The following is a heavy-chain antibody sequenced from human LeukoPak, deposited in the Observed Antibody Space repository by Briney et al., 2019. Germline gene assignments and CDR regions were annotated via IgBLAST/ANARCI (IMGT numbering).Heavy chain of an antibody. CDR2: IYPGDSDT. V-gene: IGHV5-51*01. CDR1: GYSFTTYW. J-gene: IGHJ4*02. Sequence: GESLKISCKGSGYSFTTYWIGWVRQMPGKGLEWMGIIYPGDSDTRYSLSFQGQVTISADKSINTAYLQWSSLKASDTAMYYCATSPLKLAPLDYWGQGTLVTVSS. CDR3: ATSPLKLAPLDY. D-gene: IGHD1-1*01.